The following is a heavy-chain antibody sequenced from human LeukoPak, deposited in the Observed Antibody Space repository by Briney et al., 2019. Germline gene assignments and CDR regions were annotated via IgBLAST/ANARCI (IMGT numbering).Heavy chain of an antibody. V-gene: IGHV4-34*01. J-gene: IGHJ4*02. D-gene: IGHD4-11*01. CDR2: INHSGDT. Sequence: KPSETLSLTCAVYGGAFSGYYWSWIRQPPGKGLEWIGEINHSGDTKYNPSHKRRVSMSVDVSKDQFSLKLTSLTAADTAVYYCARGSRNYNNYEGADYWGQGTLVTVSS. CDR1: GGAFSGYY. CDR3: ARGSRNYNNYEGADY.